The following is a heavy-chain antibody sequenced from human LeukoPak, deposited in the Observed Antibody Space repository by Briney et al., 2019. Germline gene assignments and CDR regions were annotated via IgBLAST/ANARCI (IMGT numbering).Heavy chain of an antibody. V-gene: IGHV3-23*01. D-gene: IGHD1-1*01. CDR1: GFNFKTYT. CDR3: ARDRSTDAISEF. CDR2: ITAGEGAT. J-gene: IGHJ4*02. Sequence: GGSLRLSCAASGFNFKTYTLTWVRQAPGKRPEWLSSITAGEGATYYADSVRGRFTISRDYSRNTVYLHLSGLRAEDTAVYYCARDRSTDAISEFWGQGTLVAVSS.